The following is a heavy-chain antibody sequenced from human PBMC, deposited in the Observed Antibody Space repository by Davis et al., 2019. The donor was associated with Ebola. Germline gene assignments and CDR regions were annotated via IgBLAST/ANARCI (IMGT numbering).Heavy chain of an antibody. V-gene: IGHV1-3*01. CDR3: SSGYYSGAYGMDV. CDR2: INAGNGNT. Sequence: ASVKVSYKASGYTFTSYAMHWVRQAPGQRLEWMGWINAGNGNTKYSQKFQGRVTITRDTSASTAYMVLSSLRSEDTAVYYCSSGYYSGAYGMDVWGQGTTVTVSS. J-gene: IGHJ6*02. D-gene: IGHD3-22*01. CDR1: GYTFTSYA.